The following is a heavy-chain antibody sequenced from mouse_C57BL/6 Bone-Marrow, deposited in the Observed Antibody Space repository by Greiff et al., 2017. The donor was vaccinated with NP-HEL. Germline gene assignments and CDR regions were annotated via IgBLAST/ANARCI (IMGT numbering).Heavy chain of an antibody. CDR3: ARTGVYYWYFDV. Sequence: VQLQESGAELARPGASVKLSCKASGYTFTSYGISWVKQRTGQGLEWIGEIYPRSGNTYYNEKFKGKATLTADKSSSTAYMELRSLTSEDSAVYFCARTGVYYWYFDVWGTGTTVTVSS. CDR1: GYTFTSYG. CDR2: IYPRSGNT. J-gene: IGHJ1*03. V-gene: IGHV1-81*01.